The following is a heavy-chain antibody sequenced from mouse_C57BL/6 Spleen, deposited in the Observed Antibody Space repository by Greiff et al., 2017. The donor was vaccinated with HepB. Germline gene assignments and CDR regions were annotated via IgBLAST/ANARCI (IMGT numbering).Heavy chain of an antibody. Sequence: VQLQQSGAELVKPGASVKMSCKASGYTFTSYWITWVKQRPGQGLEWIGDIYPGSGSTNYNEKFKSKATLTVDTSSSTAYMQLSSLTSEDSAVYYCATSFYYGYDEGYYYAMDYWGQGTSVTVSS. CDR2: IYPGSGST. CDR3: ATSFYYGYDEGYYYAMDY. V-gene: IGHV1-55*01. J-gene: IGHJ4*01. D-gene: IGHD2-2*01. CDR1: GYTFTSYW.